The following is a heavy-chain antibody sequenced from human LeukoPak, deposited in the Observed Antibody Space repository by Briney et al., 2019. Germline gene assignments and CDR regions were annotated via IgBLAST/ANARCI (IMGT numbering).Heavy chain of an antibody. V-gene: IGHV1-2*02. D-gene: IGHD1-26*01. CDR3: ARDGYSGSYGDWFDP. CDR2: INPNSGGT. J-gene: IGHJ5*02. CDR1: GYTFTGYY. Sequence: ASVKVSCKASGYTFTGYYMHWVRQAPGQGLEWMGWINPNSGGTNYAQKFQGRVTMTRDTSISTAYMELSRLRSDDTAVYYCARDGYSGSYGDWFDPWGQGTLVTVSS.